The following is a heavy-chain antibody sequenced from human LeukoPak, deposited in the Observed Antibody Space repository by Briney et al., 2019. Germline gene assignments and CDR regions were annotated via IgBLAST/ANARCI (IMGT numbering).Heavy chain of an antibody. D-gene: IGHD5-12*01. J-gene: IGHJ6*02. CDR3: ARSPGYDYYYYYGMDV. CDR1: GGSISSYY. CDR2: IYYSGST. V-gene: IGHV4-59*01. Sequence: SETLSLTCTVSGGSISSYYWSWIRQPPGKGLEWIGYIYYSGSTNYNPSLESRVTISVDTSKNQFSLKLSSVTAADTAVYYCARSPGYDYYYYYGMDVWGQGTTVTVSS.